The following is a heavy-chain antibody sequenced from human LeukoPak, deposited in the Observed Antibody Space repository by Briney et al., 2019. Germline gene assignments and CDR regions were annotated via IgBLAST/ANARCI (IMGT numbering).Heavy chain of an antibody. D-gene: IGHD3-16*02. CDR2: INHSGST. V-gene: IGHV4-34*01. Sequence: SETLSLTCAVYGGSFSGYYWSWIRQPPGKGLEWIGEINHSGSTNYNPSLKSRVTISVDTSKNKFSLKLSSVTAADTAVYYCARQRLRLGELSFFRSPTHYFDYLVQGTLVTVSS. CDR3: ARQRLRLGELSFFRSPTHYFDY. J-gene: IGHJ4*02. CDR1: GGSFSGYY.